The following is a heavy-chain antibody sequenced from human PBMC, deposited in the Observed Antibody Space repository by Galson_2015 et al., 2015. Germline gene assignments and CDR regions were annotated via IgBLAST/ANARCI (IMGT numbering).Heavy chain of an antibody. J-gene: IGHJ4*02. CDR3: ARQILDYDFWSGYYPTNFDY. Sequence: SLRLSCVASEFTFSSYYMSWVRQAPGKELEWVSSISSTTTYIYYADSVKGRYTISRDNAKNSLYLKMNSLGAEDTAVYYCARQILDYDFWSGYYPTNFDYWGQGTLVTVSS. V-gene: IGHV3-21*01. D-gene: IGHD3-3*01. CDR2: ISSTTTYI. CDR1: EFTFSSYY.